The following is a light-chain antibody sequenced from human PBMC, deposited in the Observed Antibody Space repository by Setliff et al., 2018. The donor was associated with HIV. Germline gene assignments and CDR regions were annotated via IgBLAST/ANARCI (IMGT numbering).Light chain of an antibody. CDR2: DAS. Sequence: DVQLTQSPSFLSASVGDRVTLTCRASQGVSNYVAWYQQKPGKAPNLLIYDASTLQTGVPSRFSGSASGTEFTLTISSLQPEDFAIYYCQQLYNHPITSGQGTRLEIK. V-gene: IGKV1-9*01. CDR1: QGVSNY. J-gene: IGKJ5*01. CDR3: QQLYNHPIT.